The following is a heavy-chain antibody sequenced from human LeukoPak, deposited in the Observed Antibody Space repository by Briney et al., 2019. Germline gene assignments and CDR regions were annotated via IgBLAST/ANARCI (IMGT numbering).Heavy chain of an antibody. Sequence: ASVKVSCKASGYTFNTYGINWVRQDPGQGLEWMGWISAYNGNTNYAQKFQGRVTMTTDTSTSTAYMELRSLRSDDTAMYYCARWARGYSDPFDIWGQGTMVTVSS. V-gene: IGHV1-18*01. CDR2: ISAYNGNT. D-gene: IGHD6-13*01. CDR3: ARWARGYSDPFDI. CDR1: GYTFNTYG. J-gene: IGHJ3*02.